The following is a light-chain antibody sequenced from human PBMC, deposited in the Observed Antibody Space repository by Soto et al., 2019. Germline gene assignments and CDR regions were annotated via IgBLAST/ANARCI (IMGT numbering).Light chain of an antibody. CDR1: QSVSRY. Sequence: EIVLTQSPATLSLSPGERATLSCRASQSVSRYLAWYLHKPGQAPRLLIYDVSNRATGIPARFSGSGSGTDFTLTISSLEPEDFAVYYCQHRSNWPSLTFGGGTKVEIK. CDR2: DVS. CDR3: QHRSNWPSLT. V-gene: IGKV3-11*01. J-gene: IGKJ4*01.